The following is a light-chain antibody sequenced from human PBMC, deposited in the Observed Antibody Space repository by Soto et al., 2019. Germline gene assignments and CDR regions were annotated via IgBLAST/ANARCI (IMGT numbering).Light chain of an antibody. CDR1: QSISSW. J-gene: IGKJ1*01. Sequence: DIQMTQSPSTLSASVGDRVTITCRASQSISSWFAWYQQKPGKAPKLLIYKASSLESGVPSRFSGSGSGTEFTLTISSLQPQDFATFYCQQYYTHATFGQQTKVEIK. CDR2: KAS. V-gene: IGKV1-5*03. CDR3: QQYYTHAT.